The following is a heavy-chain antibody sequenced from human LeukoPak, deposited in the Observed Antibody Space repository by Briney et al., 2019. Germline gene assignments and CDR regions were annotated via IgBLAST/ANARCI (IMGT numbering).Heavy chain of an antibody. CDR2: IYYSGST. Sequence: SETLSLTCTVSGGSIIGYHWSWIRQPPGKGLEWIGYIYYSGSTNYNPSLKSRVTISVDTSKNQFSLKLSSVTAADTAVYYCARVGGYSLLYYYYYMDVWGKGTTVTVSS. J-gene: IGHJ6*03. CDR3: ARVGGYSLLYYYYYMDV. V-gene: IGHV4-59*01. D-gene: IGHD3-22*01. CDR1: GGSIIGYH.